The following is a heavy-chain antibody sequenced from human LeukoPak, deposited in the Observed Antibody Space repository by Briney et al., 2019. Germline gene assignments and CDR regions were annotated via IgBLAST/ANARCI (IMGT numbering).Heavy chain of an antibody. CDR2: ISAYDGGT. V-gene: IGHV1-18*01. CDR3: ARDPLTSTWSPYYFTLDV. J-gene: IGHJ6*02. CDR1: GYTVTSYA. Sequence: GASVKVSCKASGYTVTSYAFNWGRQAPGQGLEWMGWISAYDGGTKYAQDLQGRVTMTTDTSTRTAYMELTRLTSDDTAVYYCARDPLTSTWSPYYFTLDVWGQGTTVSVSS. D-gene: IGHD6-13*01.